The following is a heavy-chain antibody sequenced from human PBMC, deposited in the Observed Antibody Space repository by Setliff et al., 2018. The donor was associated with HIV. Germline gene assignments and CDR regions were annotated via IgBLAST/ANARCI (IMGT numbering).Heavy chain of an antibody. V-gene: IGHV4-59*01. CDR3: ARYSPRGYTLTGPY. D-gene: IGHD6-25*01. CDR2: IFYSGST. J-gene: IGHJ4*02. CDR1: GGSISSYY. Sequence: ETLSLTCTVSGGSISSYYWSWIRQPPGEGLEWIGYIFYSGSTNYNPSLKSRVTISLDTSKNQFSLKLTSVTAADTAVYYCARYSPRGYTLTGPYWGQGTLVTVSS.